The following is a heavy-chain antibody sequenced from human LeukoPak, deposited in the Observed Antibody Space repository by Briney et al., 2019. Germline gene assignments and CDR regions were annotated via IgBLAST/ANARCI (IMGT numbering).Heavy chain of an antibody. V-gene: IGHV3-30*18. CDR1: GFTFSSYG. CDR2: ISYEGSTS. CDR3: AKEGFGNYYSAYFDY. J-gene: IGHJ4*02. Sequence: PGGTLRLSCAASGFTFSSYGMQWVRQAPGKGLEWVAVISYEGSTSYYADSVKGRFTISRDNSKNTLYLQMNDLRAEDTAVYYCAKEGFGNYYSAYFDYWGQGTLVTVSS. D-gene: IGHD1-26*01.